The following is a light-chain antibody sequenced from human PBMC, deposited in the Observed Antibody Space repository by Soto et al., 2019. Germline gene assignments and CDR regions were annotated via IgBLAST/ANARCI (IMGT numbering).Light chain of an antibody. V-gene: IGKV1-5*01. CDR3: QQYENYWT. CDR2: DAS. J-gene: IGKJ1*01. CDR1: QPISSW. Sequence: DIQMTQSPPTLSASVGDRVTITCRASQPISSWLAWYHQKPGKAPKLLIYDASNLERGVPSRFSGSGSGTEFTLTISSLQPEDFGIYYCQQYENYWTFGQGTKVEIK.